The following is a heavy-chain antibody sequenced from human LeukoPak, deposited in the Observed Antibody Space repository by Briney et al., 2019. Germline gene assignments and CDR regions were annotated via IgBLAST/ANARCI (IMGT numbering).Heavy chain of an antibody. CDR3: ARVDGGDS. J-gene: IGHJ5*02. CDR2: IYTSGST. Sequence: SETLSLTCTVSGGSISSSSYYWGWIRQPPGKGLEWIGRIYTSGSTNYNPSLKSRVTMSVDTSKNQFSQKLSAVTAADTAVYYCARVDGGDSWGQGTLVTVSS. V-gene: IGHV4-39*07. CDR1: GGSISSSSYY. D-gene: IGHD2-21*01.